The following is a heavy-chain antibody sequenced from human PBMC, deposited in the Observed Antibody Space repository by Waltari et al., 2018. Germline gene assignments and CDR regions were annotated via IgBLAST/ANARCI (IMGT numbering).Heavy chain of an antibody. CDR1: GYPFTGYY. D-gene: IGHD2-15*01. V-gene: IGHV1-2*06. J-gene: IGHJ4*02. CDR2: INPNSGGT. Sequence: QVQLVPSGAEVKKPGAPVKVTCKASGYPFTGYYMHWVRQAPGQGLEWMGRINPNSGGTNYAQKFQGRVTMTRDTSISTAYMELSRLRSDDTAVYYCLAAPFDYWGQGILVTVSS. CDR3: LAAPFDY.